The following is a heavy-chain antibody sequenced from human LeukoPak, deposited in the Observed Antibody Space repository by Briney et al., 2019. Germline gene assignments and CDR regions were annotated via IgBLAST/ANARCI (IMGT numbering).Heavy chain of an antibody. CDR1: GFTFSSYA. J-gene: IGHJ4*02. D-gene: IGHD1-1*01. CDR2: ISSNGGDT. CDR3: VIMTTAGPFDY. V-gene: IGHV3-64*01. Sequence: GGSLRLSCAASGFTFSSYARHWVRQAPGKGLEYVSGISSNGGDTHYANSVKGRFTISRDDSKKTLFLQMGSLRVEDMAVYYCVIMTTAGPFDYWGQGTLVTVSS.